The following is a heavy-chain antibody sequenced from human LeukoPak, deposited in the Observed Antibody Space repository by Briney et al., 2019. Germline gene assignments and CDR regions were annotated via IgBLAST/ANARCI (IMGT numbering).Heavy chain of an antibody. CDR3: ARASGTAMIKTFDY. V-gene: IGHV1-18*01. CDR1: GYTFTSYG. D-gene: IGHD5-18*01. Sequence: ASVKVSCKASGYTFTSYGISWVRQAPGQGLEGMGWISAYNGNTNYAQKLQGRVTMTKDTYTSTAYMELRSLRSDDTAVHYYARASGTAMIKTFDYWGQATLVTDSP. J-gene: IGHJ4*02. CDR2: ISAYNGNT.